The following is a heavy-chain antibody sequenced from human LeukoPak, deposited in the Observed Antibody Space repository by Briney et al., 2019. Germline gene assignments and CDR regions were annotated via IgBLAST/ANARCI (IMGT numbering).Heavy chain of an antibody. D-gene: IGHD3-22*01. J-gene: IGHJ4*02. CDR2: INAGNGNT. CDR3: ARGESYYDSSGYPY. V-gene: IGHV1-3*01. Sequence: GASVKVSCKASGYTFTSYAMHWVRQAPGQRLEWMGWINAGNGNTKYSQKFQGRVTITRDTSACTAYMELSSLRSEDTAVYYCARGESYYDSSGYPYWGQGTLVTVSS. CDR1: GYTFTSYA.